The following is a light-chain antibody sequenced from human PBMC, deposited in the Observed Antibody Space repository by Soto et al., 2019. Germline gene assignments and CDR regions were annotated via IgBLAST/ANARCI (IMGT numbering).Light chain of an antibody. Sequence: AIRMTQSPSSLSASTGDRVTITCRASQGISSYLAWYQQKPGKAPKLLIYAASTLQSGVPSRFSGSGSGTDFTLTISCLQSEDFATYYCQHRDNWSYIFGQGTKLEMK. V-gene: IGKV1-8*01. CDR3: QHRDNWSYI. J-gene: IGKJ2*01. CDR1: QGISSY. CDR2: AAS.